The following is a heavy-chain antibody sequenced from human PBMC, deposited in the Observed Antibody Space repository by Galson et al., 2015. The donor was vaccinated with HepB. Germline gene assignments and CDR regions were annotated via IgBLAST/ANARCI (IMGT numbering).Heavy chain of an antibody. Sequence: SLRLSCAASGFPFSSYAITWVRQAPGKGLHWVSTISGSGRRRYYAESVKGRFIISRDNSKNTMFLQMNSLRAEDTAVYYCAKDTMVRALIITNYFDYWGQGTPVTVSS. D-gene: IGHD3-10*01. V-gene: IGHV3-23*01. J-gene: IGHJ4*02. CDR3: AKDTMVRALIITNYFDY. CDR2: ISGSGRRR. CDR1: GFPFSSYA.